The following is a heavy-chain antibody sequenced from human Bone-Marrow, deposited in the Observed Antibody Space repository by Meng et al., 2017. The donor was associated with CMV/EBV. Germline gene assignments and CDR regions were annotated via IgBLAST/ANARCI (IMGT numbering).Heavy chain of an antibody. Sequence: GESLKISCDASGFTFRTYSMNWVRQAPGKGLEWVSSISSSSTYTHYADSVKGRFTISRDNSKNTLYLQMNSLRAEDTAVYYCAKDLRGYDFSEFDYWGQGTLVTVSS. CDR1: GFTFRTYS. D-gene: IGHD3-3*01. V-gene: IGHV3-21*04. CDR3: AKDLRGYDFSEFDY. J-gene: IGHJ4*02. CDR2: ISSSSTYT.